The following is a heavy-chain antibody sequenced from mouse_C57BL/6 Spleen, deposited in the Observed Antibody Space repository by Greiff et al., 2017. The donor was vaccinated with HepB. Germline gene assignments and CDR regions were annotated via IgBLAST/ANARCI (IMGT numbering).Heavy chain of an antibody. CDR1: GFTFSDYG. Sequence: MESGGGLVKPGGSLKLSCAASGFTFSDYGMHWVRQAPEKGLEWVAYISSGSSTIYYVDTVKGRFTISRDNAKNTLFLQMTSLRSEDTAMYYCARRIYHYYAMDYWGQGTSVTVSS. CDR3: ARRIYHYYAMDY. D-gene: IGHD2-3*01. CDR2: ISSGSSTI. J-gene: IGHJ4*01. V-gene: IGHV5-17*01.